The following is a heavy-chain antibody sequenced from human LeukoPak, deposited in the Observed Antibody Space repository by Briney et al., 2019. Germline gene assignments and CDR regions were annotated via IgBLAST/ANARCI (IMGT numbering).Heavy chain of an antibody. CDR2: IYYSGST. V-gene: IGHV4-30-4*01. J-gene: IGHJ3*02. CDR3: ARSPGAYCGGDCSSHAFDI. D-gene: IGHD2-21*01. Sequence: SQTLSLTCTVSGGSISSGDYYWSWIRQPPGKGLEWIGYIYYSGSTYYNPSLKSRVTISVDTSKNQFSLKLSSVTAADTAVYYCARSPGAYCGGDCSSHAFDIWGQGTMVTVSS. CDR1: GGSISSGDYY.